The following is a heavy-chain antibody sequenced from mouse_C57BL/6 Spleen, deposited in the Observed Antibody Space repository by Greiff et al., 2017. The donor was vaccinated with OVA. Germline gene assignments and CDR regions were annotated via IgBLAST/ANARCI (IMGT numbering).Heavy chain of an antibody. CDR2: ISDGGSYT. CDR1: GFTFSSYA. CDR3: ASLLPSRGAY. Sequence: EVQLVESGGGLVKPGGSLKLSCAASGFTFSSYAMSWVRQTPEKRLEWVATISDGGSYTYYPDNVKGRFTISRDNAKNNLYLQMSHLKSEDTAMYYCASLLPSRGAYWGQGTLVTVSA. J-gene: IGHJ3*01. D-gene: IGHD2-1*01. V-gene: IGHV5-4*01.